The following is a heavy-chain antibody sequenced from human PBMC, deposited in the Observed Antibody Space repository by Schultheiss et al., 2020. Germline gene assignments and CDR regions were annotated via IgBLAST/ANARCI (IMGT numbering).Heavy chain of an antibody. CDR1: GFTFSSYG. J-gene: IGHJ6*03. CDR2: ISYDGSNK. D-gene: IGHD6-6*01. CDR3: ARDGGDYSSSSPRSAHYMGV. Sequence: GGSLRLSCAASGFTFSSYGMHWVRQAPGKGLEWVAVISYDGSNKYYADSVKGRFTISRDNSKNTLYLQMNSLRAEDTAVYYCARDGGDYSSSSPRSAHYMGVWGKGTTVTVSS. V-gene: IGHV3-30*03.